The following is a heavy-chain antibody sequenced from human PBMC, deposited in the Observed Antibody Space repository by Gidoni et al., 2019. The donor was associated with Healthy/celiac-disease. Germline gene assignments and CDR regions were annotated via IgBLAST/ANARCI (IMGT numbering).Heavy chain of an antibody. Sequence: QVQLVQSGAEVKKPRSSVKVFCKASGGTFSSYAISWVRQAPGQGLEWMGGIIPIFGTANYAQKFQGRVTITADESTSTAYMGLSSLRSEDTAVYYCASGTRITIFGVVSKPMRGMDVWGRGTTVTVSS. V-gene: IGHV1-69*01. CDR3: ASGTRITIFGVVSKPMRGMDV. D-gene: IGHD3-3*01. J-gene: IGHJ6*02. CDR1: GGTFSSYA. CDR2: IIPIFGTA.